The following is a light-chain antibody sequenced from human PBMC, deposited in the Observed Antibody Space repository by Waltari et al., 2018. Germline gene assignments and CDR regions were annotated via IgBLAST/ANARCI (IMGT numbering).Light chain of an antibody. J-gene: IGKJ1*01. V-gene: IGKV3-15*01. CDR2: GAS. CDR1: ESISSN. CDR3: QQYNNWPPWT. Sequence: EIVMTQSPATLSVSPGERATLSCRASESISSNLAWYQQKPGQDPRLLIYGASTRATGIPARFSGSGSGTEFTFTISSLQSEDFAVYYCQQYNNWPPWTFGQGTKVEIK.